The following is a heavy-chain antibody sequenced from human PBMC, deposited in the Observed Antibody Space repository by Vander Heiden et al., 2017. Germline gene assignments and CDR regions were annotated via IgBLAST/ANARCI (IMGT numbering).Heavy chain of an antibody. CDR2: ISSSSTTI. CDR3: ARRDYDYYYYGMDV. V-gene: IGHV3-48*02. D-gene: IGHD3-16*01. J-gene: IGHJ6*02. Sequence: EVRLVESGGGWVQPGGSLRLSCAAAGFTFSSYSMNWVRQAPGKGLEWVSYISSSSTTIYYADSVKGRFTISRDNAKNSLYLQMNSLRDEDTAVYYCARRDYDYYYYGMDVWGQGTTVTVSS. CDR1: GFTFSSYS.